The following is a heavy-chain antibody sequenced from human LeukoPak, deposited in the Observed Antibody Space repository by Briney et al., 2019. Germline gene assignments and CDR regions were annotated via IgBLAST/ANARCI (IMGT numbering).Heavy chain of an antibody. J-gene: IGHJ4*02. D-gene: IGHD3-16*02. CDR1: GFTFSSYS. CDR3: ARDLLITFGGVIVENY. Sequence: PGGSLRLSCAASGFTFSSYSMNWVRQAPGKGLEWVSSISSSSSYIYYADSVKGRFTISRNNAKNSLYLQMNSLRAEDAAVYYCARDLLITFGGVIVENYWGQGTLVTVSS. CDR2: ISSSSSYI. V-gene: IGHV3-21*01.